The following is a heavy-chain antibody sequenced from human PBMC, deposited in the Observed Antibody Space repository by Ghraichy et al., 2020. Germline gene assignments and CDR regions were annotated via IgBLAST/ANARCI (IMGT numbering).Heavy chain of an antibody. CDR2: ISGSGGST. D-gene: IGHD3-9*01. V-gene: IGHV3-23*01. Sequence: GESLNISCAASGFTFSSYAMSWVRQAPGKGLEWVSAISGSGGSTYYADSVKGRFTISRDNSKNTLYLQMNSLRAEDTAVYYCASQSRYFDHRGAFDIWGQGTMVTVSS. CDR1: GFTFSSYA. J-gene: IGHJ3*02. CDR3: ASQSRYFDHRGAFDI.